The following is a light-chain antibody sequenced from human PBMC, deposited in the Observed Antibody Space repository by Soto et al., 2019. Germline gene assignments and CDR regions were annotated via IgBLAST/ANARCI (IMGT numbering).Light chain of an antibody. CDR3: QQYGSSPFA. J-gene: IGKJ3*01. CDR1: QSVSSSY. Sequence: IVLTQSPGTLSLSPGERAILSCRASQSVSSSYLAWYQQNPGQAPRLLIYGASSRATGIPDRFSGSWSGTDVTLTISRLETEEVAGYYCQQYGSSPFAFGPGTKVDF. V-gene: IGKV3-20*01. CDR2: GAS.